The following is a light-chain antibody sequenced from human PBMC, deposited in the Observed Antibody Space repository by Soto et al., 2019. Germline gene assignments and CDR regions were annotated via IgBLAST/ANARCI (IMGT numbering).Light chain of an antibody. CDR1: SSDVGGYNY. Sequence: QSVLTQPPSASGSPGQSVTISCTGTSSDVGGYNYVSWYQQHPGKAPKFMIYEVSNRPSGVSARFSGSKSGNTASLTISGLQAEDEADYYCNSYTTSNTRQIVFGTGTKVTVL. V-gene: IGLV2-14*01. CDR3: NSYTTSNTRQIV. J-gene: IGLJ1*01. CDR2: EVS.